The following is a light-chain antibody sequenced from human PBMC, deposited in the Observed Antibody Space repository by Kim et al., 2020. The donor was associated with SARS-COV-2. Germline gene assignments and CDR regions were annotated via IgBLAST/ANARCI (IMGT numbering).Light chain of an antibody. CDR1: QSVADF. CDR2: DAS. CDR3: QRSSWPIT. Sequence: EIVLTQSPATLSLSPGEGATLSCRASQSVADFLAWYQQRPGQAPRLLIYDASKRATGIPARFSGSGSGTDFTLTISTLASEDFAIYYCQRSSWPITFGQGTRLEIK. V-gene: IGKV3-11*01. J-gene: IGKJ5*01.